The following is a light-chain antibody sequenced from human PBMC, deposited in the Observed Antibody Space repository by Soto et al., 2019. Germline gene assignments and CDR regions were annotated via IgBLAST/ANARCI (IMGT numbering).Light chain of an antibody. CDR2: DVN. Sequence: QSALTQPASVSGSPGQSITISCTGTSSDIGGYKYVSWYQQHPGKVPKLLIYDVNNRPSGVSDRFSGSKSGNTASLTISGLQAEDEAEYYCCSYTSGTSLIFGGGTKVTVL. V-gene: IGLV2-14*03. J-gene: IGLJ1*01. CDR1: SSDIGGYKY. CDR3: CSYTSGTSLI.